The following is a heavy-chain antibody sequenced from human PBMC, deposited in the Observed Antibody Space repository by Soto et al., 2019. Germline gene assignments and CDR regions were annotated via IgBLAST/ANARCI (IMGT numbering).Heavy chain of an antibody. J-gene: IGHJ4*02. CDR1: GGSITTSHW. CDR2: IQHTGST. D-gene: IGHD6-6*01. Sequence: QVQLQESGPGLVKPSETLSLTCAVSGGSITTSHWWFWVRQPPGKGLEWIAEIQHTGSTNYNPSLRSRVTISVDKAKNQFSLKVNYVTAADTAVYYCSRGRSLTSDDYWGQGTLVTVSS. CDR3: SRGRSLTSDDY. V-gene: IGHV4-4*02.